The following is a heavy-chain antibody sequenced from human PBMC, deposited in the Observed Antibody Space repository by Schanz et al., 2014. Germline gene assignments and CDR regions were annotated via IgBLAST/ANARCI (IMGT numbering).Heavy chain of an antibody. J-gene: IGHJ4*02. CDR1: GFSVGNKY. CDR2: IYIGGNT. D-gene: IGHD1-26*01. Sequence: EVKLLESGGTLVRPGGSLRLSCAASGFSVGNKYMNWVRQAPGKGLEWVSFIYIGGNTYYADSVKGRFTISRDNSKNTVYIQMNSLRAEDTGLYFCARGGSGSHYRLDYWGQGTLVTVSS. CDR3: ARGGSGSHYRLDY. V-gene: IGHV3-66*01.